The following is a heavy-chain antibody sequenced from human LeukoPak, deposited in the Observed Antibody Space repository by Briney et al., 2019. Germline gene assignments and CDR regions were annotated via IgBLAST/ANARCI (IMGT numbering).Heavy chain of an antibody. CDR1: GGSISSSSYY. CDR2: IYYSGST. CDR3: ARGRVYSSSLDY. D-gene: IGHD6-6*01. J-gene: IGHJ4*02. V-gene: IGHV4-39*07. Sequence: SETLSLTCTVSGGSISSSSYYWGWIRQPPGKGLEWIGSIYYSGSTYYNPSLKSRVTISVDRSKNQFSLKLSSVTAADTAVYYCARGRVYSSSLDYWGQGTLVTVSS.